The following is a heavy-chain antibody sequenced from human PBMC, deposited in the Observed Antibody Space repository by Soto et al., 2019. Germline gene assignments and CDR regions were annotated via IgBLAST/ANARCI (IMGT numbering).Heavy chain of an antibody. D-gene: IGHD2-8*01. CDR1: GFTFSRHW. V-gene: IGHV3-74*01. J-gene: IGHJ6*02. CDR3: AKDPDCTNGVCYSAYYYYGMDV. Sequence: GGSLRLSCAPSGFTFSRHWMHWVRQVAGEGLVWVSRINTDGSETNYADSVKGRFTISRDNSKNTLYLQMDSLRAEDTAVYYCAKDPDCTNGVCYSAYYYYGMDVWGQGTTVTVSS. CDR2: INTDGSET.